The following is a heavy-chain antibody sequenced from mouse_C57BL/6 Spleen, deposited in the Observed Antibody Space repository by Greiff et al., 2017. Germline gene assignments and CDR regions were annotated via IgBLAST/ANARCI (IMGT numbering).Heavy chain of an antibody. CDR3: ARDGYGVASWFAY. V-gene: IGHV1-82*01. D-gene: IGHD2-2*01. CDR1: GYAFSSSW. J-gene: IGHJ3*01. CDR2: IYPGDGDT. Sequence: QVQLKESGPELVKPGASVKISCKASGYAFSSSWMNWVKQRPGKGLEWIGRIYPGDGDTNYNGKFKGKATLTADKSSSTAYMQLSSLTSEDSAVYFCARDGYGVASWFAYWGQGTLVTVSA.